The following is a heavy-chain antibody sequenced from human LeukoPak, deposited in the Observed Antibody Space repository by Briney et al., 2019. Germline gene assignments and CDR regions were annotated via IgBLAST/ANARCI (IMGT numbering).Heavy chain of an antibody. Sequence: GASVKVSCKASGFTFTGYYMHWVRQAPGQGLEWMGWINPNSGGTNYAQKFQGRVTMTRDTSISTAYMELSRLRSDDTAAYYCARGFTMIVVDSPFDYWGQGTLVTVSS. CDR2: INPNSGGT. CDR1: GFTFTGYY. V-gene: IGHV1-2*02. J-gene: IGHJ4*02. D-gene: IGHD3-22*01. CDR3: ARGFTMIVVDSPFDY.